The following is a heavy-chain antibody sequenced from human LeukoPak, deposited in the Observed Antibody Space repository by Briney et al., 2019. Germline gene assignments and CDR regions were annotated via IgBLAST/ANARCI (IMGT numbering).Heavy chain of an antibody. V-gene: IGHV1-69*05. CDR1: GGTFSSYA. CDR3: ARDKYGGYSFDY. Sequence: SVKVSCKASGGTFSSYAISWVRQAPGQGLEWMGGIIPIFGTANYAQKFQGRVTITTDESTSTAYMELSSLRSEDTAVYYCARDKYGGYSFDYWGQGTLVTVSS. D-gene: IGHD5-12*01. CDR2: IIPIFGTA. J-gene: IGHJ4*02.